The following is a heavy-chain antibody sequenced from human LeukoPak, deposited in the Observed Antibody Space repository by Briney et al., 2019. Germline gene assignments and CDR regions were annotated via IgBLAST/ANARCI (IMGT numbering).Heavy chain of an antibody. V-gene: IGHV4-30-4*01. CDR1: GGSISSGDYY. D-gene: IGHD3-10*01. J-gene: IGHJ6*02. Sequence: PSETLSLTCTVSGGSISSGDYYWSWIRQPPGKGLEWIGYIYYSGSTYYNPSLKGRVTISVDTSKNQFSLKLSSVTAADTAVYYCARREITMVRGVIIHYYGMDVWGQGTTVTVSS. CDR2: IYYSGST. CDR3: ARREITMVRGVIIHYYGMDV.